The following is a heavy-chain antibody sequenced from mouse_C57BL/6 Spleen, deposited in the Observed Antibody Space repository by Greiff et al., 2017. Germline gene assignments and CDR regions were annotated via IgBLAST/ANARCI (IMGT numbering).Heavy chain of an antibody. CDR2: IYPKSGNT. D-gene: IGHD6-1*01. Sequence: QVQLQQSGAELARPGASVKLSCTASGYTFTSYGISWVKQRTGQGLEWIGEIYPKSGNTYYNEKFKGKDTLTADKSSSTAYLELRSLTSEDSAVYFCARSTRGAMDYWGQGTSVTVSS. J-gene: IGHJ4*01. CDR1: GYTFTSYG. V-gene: IGHV1-81*01. CDR3: ARSTRGAMDY.